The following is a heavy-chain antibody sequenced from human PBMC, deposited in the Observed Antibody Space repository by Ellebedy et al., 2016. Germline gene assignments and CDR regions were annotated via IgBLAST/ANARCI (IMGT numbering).Heavy chain of an antibody. V-gene: IGHV4-39*01. CDR2: IYYTGIT. CDR3: ARRGY. Sequence: SETLSLXCTVSGVSISSGNYYWGWIRQPPGKGLEWIGSIYYTGITYYSPSLKSRVTMSVDTSKNQFSLKLSSVTAADTAVYYCARRGYWGQGTLVTVSS. J-gene: IGHJ4*02. CDR1: GVSISSGNYY.